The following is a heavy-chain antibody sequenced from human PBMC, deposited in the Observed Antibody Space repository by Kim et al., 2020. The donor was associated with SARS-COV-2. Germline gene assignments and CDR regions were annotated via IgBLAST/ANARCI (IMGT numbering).Heavy chain of an antibody. CDR1: GGSFSGYY. V-gene: IGHV4-34*01. Sequence: SETLSLTCAVYGGSFSGYYWSWIRQPPGKGLEWIGEINHSGSTNYNPSLKSRVTISVDTSKNQFSLKLSSVTAADTAVYYCARGKYGSGQGLRNYYYYGMDVWGQGTTVTVSS. J-gene: IGHJ6*02. CDR2: INHSGST. D-gene: IGHD3-10*01. CDR3: ARGKYGSGQGLRNYYYYGMDV.